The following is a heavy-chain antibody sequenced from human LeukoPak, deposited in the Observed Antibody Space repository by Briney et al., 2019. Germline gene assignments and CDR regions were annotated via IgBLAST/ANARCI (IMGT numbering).Heavy chain of an antibody. Sequence: ASVKVSCKASGYTFTSYYMHWVRQPPGQGLEWMGIINPSGGSTSYAQKFQGRVTMTRDMSTSTVHMELSSLRSEDTAVYYCARAYCSGGSCYSLDYWGQGTLVTVSS. CDR1: GYTFTSYY. D-gene: IGHD2-15*01. CDR2: INPSGGST. J-gene: IGHJ4*02. V-gene: IGHV1-46*01. CDR3: ARAYCSGGSCYSLDY.